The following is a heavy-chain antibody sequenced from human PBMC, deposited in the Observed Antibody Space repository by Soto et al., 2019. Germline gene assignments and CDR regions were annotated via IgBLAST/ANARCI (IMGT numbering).Heavy chain of an antibody. CDR3: AKDLAQYQLLFAFDI. D-gene: IGHD2-2*01. J-gene: IGHJ3*02. CDR2: ISWNSGSI. Sequence: PGGSLRLSCAASGFTFDDYAMHWVRQAPGKGLEWVSGISWNSGSIGYADSVKGRFTISRDNAKNSLYLQMNSLRAEDTALYYCAKDLAQYQLLFAFDIWGQGTMVTVSS. V-gene: IGHV3-9*01. CDR1: GFTFDDYA.